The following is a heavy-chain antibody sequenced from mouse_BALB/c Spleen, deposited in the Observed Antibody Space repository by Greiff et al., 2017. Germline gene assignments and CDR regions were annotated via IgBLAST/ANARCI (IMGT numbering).Heavy chain of an antibody. CDR2: ISYDGSN. V-gene: IGHV3-6*02. J-gene: IGHJ4*01. CDR1: GYSITSGYY. D-gene: IGHD2-14*01. Sequence: VQLKESGPGLVKPSQSLSLTCSVTGYSITSGYYWNWIRQFPGNKLEWMGYISYDGSNNYNPSLKNRISITRDTSKNQFFLKLNSVTTEDTATYYCASYRYVAMDYWGQGTSVTVSS. CDR3: ASYRYVAMDY.